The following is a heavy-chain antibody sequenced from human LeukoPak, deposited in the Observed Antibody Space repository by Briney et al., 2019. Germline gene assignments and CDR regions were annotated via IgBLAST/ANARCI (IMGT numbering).Heavy chain of an antibody. CDR1: GYTFTSYG. J-gene: IGHJ4*02. V-gene: IGHV1-18*01. CDR3: ARADGIAAAGMSDY. D-gene: IGHD6-13*01. CDR2: ISAYNGNT. Sequence: ASVKVSCKTSGYTFTSYGIIWVRQAPGQGLEWMGWISAYNGNTNYAQKLQGRVTMTTDASTSTAYMELRSLRSDDTAVYYCARADGIAAAGMSDYWGQGTLVTVSS.